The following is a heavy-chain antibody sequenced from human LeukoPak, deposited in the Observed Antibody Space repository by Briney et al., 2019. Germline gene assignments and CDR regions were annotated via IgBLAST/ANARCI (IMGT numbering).Heavy chain of an antibody. Sequence: SETLSLTCTVSGGSISGYYWSWIRQPPGKGLEWIGYIYYSGSTNYKPSLKSRVTIPVDTSKNQFSLKLSSVTAADTAVYYCARGGYYGSGNDFRFDPWGQGTLVTVSS. CDR3: ARGGYYGSGNDFRFDP. J-gene: IGHJ5*02. CDR1: GGSISGYY. D-gene: IGHD3-10*01. CDR2: IYYSGST. V-gene: IGHV4-59*01.